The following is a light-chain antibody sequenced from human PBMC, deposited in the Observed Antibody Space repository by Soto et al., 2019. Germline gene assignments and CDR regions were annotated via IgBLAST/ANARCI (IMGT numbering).Light chain of an antibody. CDR3: SSYTSSSTLV. CDR1: RRDVGGYNC. J-gene: IGLJ1*01. V-gene: IGLV2-14*01. Sequence: QCLLTRPASLSWSPGQSITISCTGTRRDVGGYNCVSWYQRHPGKAHKLMIYEVSNRPSGVSNRFSGSKAGNKASLTISGLQAEDEADYYCSSYTSSSTLVVGTGTKVPS. CDR2: EVS.